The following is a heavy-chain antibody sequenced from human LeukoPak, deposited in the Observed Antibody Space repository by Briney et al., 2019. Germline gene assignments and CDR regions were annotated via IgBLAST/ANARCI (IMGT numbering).Heavy chain of an antibody. CDR1: GGSISSSSYY. CDR2: INHSGST. CDR3: ARKDPGYYFDY. V-gene: IGHV4-39*07. J-gene: IGHJ4*02. Sequence: SETLSLTCTVSGGSISSSSYYWGWIRQPPGRGLEWIGEINHSGSTNYNPSLKSRVTISVDTSKNQFSLKLSSVTAADTAVYYCARKDPGYYFDYWGQGTLVTVSS.